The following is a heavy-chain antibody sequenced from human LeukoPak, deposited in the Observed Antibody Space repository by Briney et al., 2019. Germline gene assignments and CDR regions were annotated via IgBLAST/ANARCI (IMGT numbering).Heavy chain of an antibody. V-gene: IGHV1-2*02. J-gene: IGHJ4*02. CDR3: ARSNKRLGELSLNY. D-gene: IGHD3-16*02. Sequence: GASVKVSCKASGYTFTGYYMHWARQAPGQGLEWMGWIDPNSGGTNFAPKFQGRVTMTRDTSISTAYVELSRLRSDDTAVYYCARSNKRLGELSLNYWGQGTLVTVSS. CDR1: GYTFTGYY. CDR2: IDPNSGGT.